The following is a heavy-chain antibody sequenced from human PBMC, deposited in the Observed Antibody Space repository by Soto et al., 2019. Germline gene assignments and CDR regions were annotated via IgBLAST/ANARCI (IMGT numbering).Heavy chain of an antibody. V-gene: IGHV5-51*01. CDR1: GYTFTSYW. Sequence: HGESLKISCKGSGYTFTSYWIGWVRQMPGKGLEWMGIMYPGDSDTRYSPSFQGQVTISADRSINTAYLQWSSLQASDTAMYYCARGGTNWVVHPWYFDYWGQGTLVTVSS. CDR2: MYPGDSDT. J-gene: IGHJ4*02. CDR3: ARGGTNWVVHPWYFDY. D-gene: IGHD6-19*01.